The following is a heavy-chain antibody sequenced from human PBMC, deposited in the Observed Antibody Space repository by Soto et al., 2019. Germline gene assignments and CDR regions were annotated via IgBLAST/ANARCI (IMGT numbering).Heavy chain of an antibody. Sequence: GGSLRLSCAASGFTFSSYSMNWVRQAPGKGLEWVSSISSSSSYIYYADSVKGRFTISRDNAKNSLYLQMNSLRAEDTAVYYCARDSLYDSSGYPHAFDIWGQETMVTVSS. J-gene: IGHJ3*02. CDR2: ISSSSSYI. CDR1: GFTFSSYS. D-gene: IGHD3-22*01. CDR3: ARDSLYDSSGYPHAFDI. V-gene: IGHV3-21*01.